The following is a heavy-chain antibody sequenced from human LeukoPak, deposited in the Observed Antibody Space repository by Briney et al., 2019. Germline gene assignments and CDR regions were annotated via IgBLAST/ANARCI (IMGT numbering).Heavy chain of an antibody. J-gene: IGHJ4*02. CDR3: ATVAAAAGTY. CDR2: IHPGNGNT. D-gene: IGHD6-13*01. CDR1: GYTFTTYA. V-gene: IGHV1-3*01. Sequence: ASVKVSCKASGYTFTTYAMHWVRQAPGQRLEWLGWIHPGNGNTRYSQKFQDRVAITRDTSATTAYMELDNLRSEDTAIYYCATVAAAAGTYWGQGTLVAVSS.